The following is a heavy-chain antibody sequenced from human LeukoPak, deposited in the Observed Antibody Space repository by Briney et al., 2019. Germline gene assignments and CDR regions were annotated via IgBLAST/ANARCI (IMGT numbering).Heavy chain of an antibody. Sequence: ASVKVSCKASGYTFTGYYMHWVRQAPGQGLEWMGWINPNSGGTNYAQKFQGRVTMTRDTSISTAYMELSRLRSDDTAVYYCACLGSRRITMIVNRYYMDAWGKGTTVTVSS. CDR1: GYTFTGYY. CDR3: ACLGSRRITMIVNRYYMDA. D-gene: IGHD3-22*01. CDR2: INPNSGGT. J-gene: IGHJ6*03. V-gene: IGHV1-2*02.